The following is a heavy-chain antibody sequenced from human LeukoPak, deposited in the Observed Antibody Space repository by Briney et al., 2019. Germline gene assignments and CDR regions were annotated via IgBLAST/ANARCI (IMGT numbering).Heavy chain of an antibody. CDR1: GGSISSYY. CDR2: IYYSGSA. Sequence: SETLSLTCTVSGGSISSYYWNWIRQPPGKGLEWIGYIYYSGSADYNPSLKSRVTISVDTSENQFSLKLRSVTAADTAVYYCARDKVPGDYWGQGTLVTVSS. J-gene: IGHJ4*02. D-gene: IGHD2-2*01. CDR3: ARDKVPGDY. V-gene: IGHV4-59*01.